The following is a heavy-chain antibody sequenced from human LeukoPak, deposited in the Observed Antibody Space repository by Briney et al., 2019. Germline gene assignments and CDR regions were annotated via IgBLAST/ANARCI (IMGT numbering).Heavy chain of an antibody. Sequence: GGSLRLSCAASGFTFSSYALHWVRQAPGKGLEWVAVISYDGTSKYYADSVKGRFTISRDNSKNTLYLQMNSLRPEDTAVYYCARALHYYDSSGYYVLGYWGQGTLVTVSS. CDR2: ISYDGTSK. CDR1: GFTFSSYA. CDR3: ARALHYYDSSGYYVLGY. J-gene: IGHJ4*02. V-gene: IGHV3-30-3*01. D-gene: IGHD3-22*01.